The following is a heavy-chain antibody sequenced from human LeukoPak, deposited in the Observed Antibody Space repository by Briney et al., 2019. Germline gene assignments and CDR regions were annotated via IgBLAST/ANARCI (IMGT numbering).Heavy chain of an antibody. CDR3: ARADNYGSILDY. V-gene: IGHV3-7*04. Sequence: GGSLRLSCAASGFTFSNYWMSWVRQSPGRGLEWVADIDQDGSTEYYVDSVGGRFTVSRDNAKNSVYLQIDSLRAEDTAVYYCARADNYGSILDYWGRGTLVTVSS. CDR2: IDQDGSTE. D-gene: IGHD3-10*01. J-gene: IGHJ4*02. CDR1: GFTFSNYW.